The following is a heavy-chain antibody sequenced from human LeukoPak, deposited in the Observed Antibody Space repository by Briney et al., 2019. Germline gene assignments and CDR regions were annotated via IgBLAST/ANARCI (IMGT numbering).Heavy chain of an antibody. CDR3: ARSPTYYSSYMDV. Sequence: SVKVSCKASGGTFSSYAISWVRQAPGQGLEWMGGIIPIFGTANYAQKFQGRVTITADESTSTVYLDLSSLRSEDTAVYYCARSPTYYSSYMDVWGKGTTVTVSS. CDR2: IIPIFGTA. CDR1: GGTFSSYA. J-gene: IGHJ6*03. V-gene: IGHV1-69*13.